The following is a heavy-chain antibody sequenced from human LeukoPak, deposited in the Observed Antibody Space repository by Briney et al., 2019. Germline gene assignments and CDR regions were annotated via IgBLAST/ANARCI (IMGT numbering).Heavy chain of an antibody. CDR3: ARDTWAMAGLYY. J-gene: IGHJ4*02. CDR2: IYSGGTT. V-gene: IGHV3-66*01. CDR1: GFNVGSNY. D-gene: IGHD6-19*01. Sequence: GSLRLSCAASGFNVGSNYMTWVRQAPGKGLEWVSLIYSGGTTYYADSVKGRFTISRDNSKNTLYLQMNSLRAEDTAVYYCARDTWAMAGLYYWGQGTLVTVSS.